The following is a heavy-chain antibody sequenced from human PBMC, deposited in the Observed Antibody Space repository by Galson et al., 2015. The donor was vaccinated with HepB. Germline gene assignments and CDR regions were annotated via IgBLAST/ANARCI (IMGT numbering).Heavy chain of an antibody. CDR3: ARDWLGIFGLYYYYGMDV. CDR2: INPSGGST. Sequence: SVKVSCKASGYTFTGYYMHWVRQAPGQGLEWMGIINPSGGSTSYAQKFQGRVTMTRDTSTSTVYMELSSLRSEDTAVYYCARDWLGIFGLYYYYGMDVWGQGTTVTVSS. D-gene: IGHD3-3*01. J-gene: IGHJ6*02. CDR1: GYTFTGYY. V-gene: IGHV1-46*01.